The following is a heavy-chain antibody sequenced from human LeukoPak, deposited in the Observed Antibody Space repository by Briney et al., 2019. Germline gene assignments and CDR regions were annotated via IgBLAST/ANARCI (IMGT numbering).Heavy chain of an antibody. J-gene: IGHJ5*02. CDR3: ARDHGELGYCSGGTCQP. Sequence: GRSLRLSCAASGFTFSSYGMSWVRQAPGKGLEWVSAISGSGGSTYYADSVKGRFTISRDNAKNSLYLQMNSLRAEDTAVYYCARDHGELGYCSGGTCQPWGQGTLVTVSS. CDR2: ISGSGGST. D-gene: IGHD2-15*01. V-gene: IGHV3-23*01. CDR1: GFTFSSYG.